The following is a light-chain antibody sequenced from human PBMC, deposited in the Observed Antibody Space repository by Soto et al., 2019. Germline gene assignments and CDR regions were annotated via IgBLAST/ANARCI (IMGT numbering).Light chain of an antibody. Sequence: QSALTQPASVSGSPGQSITISCTGTSSDFGGYNYVSWYQHHPGKAPKLIIYEVTKRPSGVPDRFSGSRSGTTASLTVSGLQAEDEADYYCGSYAGGNTFVFGTGTKLTVL. V-gene: IGLV2-8*01. J-gene: IGLJ1*01. CDR3: GSYAGGNTFV. CDR2: EVT. CDR1: SSDFGGYNY.